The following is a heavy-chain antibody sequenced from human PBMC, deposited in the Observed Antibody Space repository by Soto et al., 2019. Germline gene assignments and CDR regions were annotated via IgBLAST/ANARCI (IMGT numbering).Heavy chain of an antibody. CDR1: GFTFSRYA. CDR3: ARAPAGSXHTFDY. D-gene: IGHD2-2*02. Sequence: QVQLVGSGGGVVQPGRSLRLSCDASGFTFSRYAIHWVRQTPXKGLEWVAVLSNDGSNRYYADSVKGRFTISRDNSKXXLXLXXXXXXXXXXXXYYCARAPAGSXHTFDYWGQGTPVTVSS. J-gene: IGHJ4*02. V-gene: IGHV3-30-3*01. CDR2: LSNDGSNR.